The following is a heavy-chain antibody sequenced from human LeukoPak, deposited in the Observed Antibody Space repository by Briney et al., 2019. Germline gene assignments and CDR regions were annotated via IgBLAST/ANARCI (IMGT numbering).Heavy chain of an antibody. CDR1: GYSISSGYH. V-gene: IGHV4-4*07. CDR2: IYTSGST. Sequence: KSSETLSLTCSVSGYSISSGYHWGWIRQPAGKGLEWIGRIYTSGSTNYNPSLKSRVTMSVDTSKNQFSLKLSSVTAADTAVYYCARLYCSSTSCYGYNWFDPWGQGTLVTVSS. D-gene: IGHD2-2*01. J-gene: IGHJ5*02. CDR3: ARLYCSSTSCYGYNWFDP.